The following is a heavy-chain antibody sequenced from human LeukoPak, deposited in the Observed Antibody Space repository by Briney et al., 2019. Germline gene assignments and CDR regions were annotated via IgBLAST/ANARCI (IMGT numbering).Heavy chain of an antibody. CDR3: ARGGVYGGNFKVGAFDI. CDR2: INPSRGST. CDR1: GYTFTSYY. Sequence: GASVKVSCEASGYTFTSYYMHWVRQAPGQGLEWMGIINPSRGSTSYAQKFQGRVTMTRDTSTSTVYMELSSLRSEDTAVYYCARGGVYGGNFKVGAFDIWGQGTMVAVSS. V-gene: IGHV1-46*01. D-gene: IGHD4-23*01. J-gene: IGHJ3*02.